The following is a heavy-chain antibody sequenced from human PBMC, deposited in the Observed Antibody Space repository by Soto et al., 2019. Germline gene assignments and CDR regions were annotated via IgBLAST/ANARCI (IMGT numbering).Heavy chain of an antibody. Sequence: QVQLVESGGGVIQPGKSLRLSCSASGFAFSTYAMHWVRQAPGKGLEWVAVIWPDGSRQFYADSVKGRFTVSRDNSQNTLFLQMYTMGVDDTALYYCVRGIGYWGLGDYLCEGTLVTVSS. V-gene: IGHV3-33*08. CDR2: IWPDGSRQ. CDR1: GFAFSTYA. D-gene: IGHD3-3*01. CDR3: VRGIGYWGLGDY. J-gene: IGHJ4*02.